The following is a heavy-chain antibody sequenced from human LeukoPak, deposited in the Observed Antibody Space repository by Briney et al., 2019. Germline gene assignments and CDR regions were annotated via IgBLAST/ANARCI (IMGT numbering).Heavy chain of an antibody. J-gene: IGHJ4*02. V-gene: IGHV5-51*01. D-gene: IGHD2-2*01. CDR3: ARWQGCSSSSCPPDY. Sequence: GESLKISCKASGYSFTNYWIGWVRQMPGKDLEWMGIIYPGDSDTRYSPSFQGQVTISADKSINTAYLQWSSLRASDTAMYYCARWQGCSSSSCPPDYWGQGTLVTVSP. CDR2: IYPGDSDT. CDR1: GYSFTNYW.